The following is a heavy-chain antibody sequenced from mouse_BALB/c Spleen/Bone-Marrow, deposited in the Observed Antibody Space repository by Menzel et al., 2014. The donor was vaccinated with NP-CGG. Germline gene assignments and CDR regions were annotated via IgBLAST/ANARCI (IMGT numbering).Heavy chain of an antibody. J-gene: IGHJ3*01. CDR2: ILPGSGST. CDR3: ARRGISWFAY. CDR1: GYTFSSYW. V-gene: IGHV1-9*01. Sequence: QVQLQQSGAELMKPGASVKISCKATGYTFSSYWIERVKQRPGHGLEWIGEILPGSGSTNYNKKFKGKATFTADTSSNTAYMQLSSLTSEDSAVYYCARRGISWFAYWGQGTLVTVSA.